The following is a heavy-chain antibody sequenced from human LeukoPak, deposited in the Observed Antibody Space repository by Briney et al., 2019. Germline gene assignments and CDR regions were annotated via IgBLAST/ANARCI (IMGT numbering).Heavy chain of an antibody. Sequence: PSETLSLTCTVSGGSISSYYWSWIRQPPGKGLEWIGYIYYSGSTNYNPSLKSRVTISVDTSKNQFSLKLSSVTAADTAVYYCARMALDEMRRYEVAETYFDYWGQGTLVTVSS. CDR1: GGSISSYY. J-gene: IGHJ4*02. CDR3: ARMALDEMRRYEVAETYFDY. CDR2: IYYSGST. D-gene: IGHD5-24*01. V-gene: IGHV4-59*01.